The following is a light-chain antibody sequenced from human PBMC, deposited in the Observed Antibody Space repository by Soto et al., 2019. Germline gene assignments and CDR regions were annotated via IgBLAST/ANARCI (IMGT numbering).Light chain of an antibody. CDR3: QQYGASPPVYT. Sequence: EIVLTQSPGTLSLSPGERATLSCRTSRSDRNTFLAWYRQKPGQAPRLLIYGASSRATGIPDRFSGSGSGTDFTLAFSRLETEDFAVYYCQQYGASPPVYTFGQGTKLEIK. J-gene: IGKJ2*01. V-gene: IGKV3-20*01. CDR2: GAS. CDR1: RSDRNTF.